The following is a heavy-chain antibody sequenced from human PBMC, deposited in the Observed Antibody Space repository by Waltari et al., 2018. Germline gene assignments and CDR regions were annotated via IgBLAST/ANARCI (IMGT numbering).Heavy chain of an antibody. CDR1: GFIFSYSA. CDR2: VRTKTNNYAT. J-gene: IGHJ4*02. V-gene: IGHV3-73*01. Sequence: EEQMVESGGDLVQPGGSLKLSCAASGFIFSYSAIHWVRPAPGKGLEWVGRVRTKTNNYATAYGAAVKGRFTISRDDSRNVAYLQMNSLKTEDTALYYCSRHDPLDYWGQGTLVTVSS. CDR3: SRHDPLDY.